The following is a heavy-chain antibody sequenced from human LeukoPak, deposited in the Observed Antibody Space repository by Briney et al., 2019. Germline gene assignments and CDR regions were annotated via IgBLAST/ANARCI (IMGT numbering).Heavy chain of an antibody. D-gene: IGHD1-14*01. CDR3: ARGERGEPNDY. J-gene: IGHJ4*02. CDR2: IYTSGST. Sequence: SETLSLTCTVSGGSISSSSYYWGWIRQPAGKGLEWIGRIYTSGSTNYNPSLKSRVTMSVDTSKNQFSLKLSSVTAADTAVYYCARGERGEPNDYWGQGTLVTVSS. CDR1: GGSISSSSYY. V-gene: IGHV4-61*02.